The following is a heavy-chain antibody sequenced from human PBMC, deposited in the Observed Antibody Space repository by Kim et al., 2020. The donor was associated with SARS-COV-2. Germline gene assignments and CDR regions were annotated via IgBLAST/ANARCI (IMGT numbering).Heavy chain of an antibody. V-gene: IGHV3-23*01. J-gene: IGHJ5*01. D-gene: IGHD2-2*02. CDR1: GFTFSTYA. Sequence: GSLRLSCAASGFTFSTYAMTWVRQAPGKGLEWVSTVSGSGDSTYYADSVKGRFTIHRDTSKNTLYLQMNSLRAGDSAVYYCAKGDCGSASCYTTDSWG. CDR2: VSGSGDST. CDR3: AKGDCGSASCYTTDS.